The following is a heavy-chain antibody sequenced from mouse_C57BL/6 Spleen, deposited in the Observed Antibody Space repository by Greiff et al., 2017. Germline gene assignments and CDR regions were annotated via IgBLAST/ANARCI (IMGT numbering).Heavy chain of an antibody. Sequence: QVHVKQSGPELVKPGASVKISCKASGYAFSSSWMNWVKQRPGKGLEWIGRIYPGDGDTNNNGKFKGKATLTADKSSSTAYMPLCSLTSEDSAVYFCAARGTTTVVAGDAMDYWGQGTSVTVSS. J-gene: IGHJ4*01. V-gene: IGHV1-82*01. CDR1: GYAFSSSW. CDR2: IYPGDGDT. D-gene: IGHD1-1*01. CDR3: AARGTTTVVAGDAMDY.